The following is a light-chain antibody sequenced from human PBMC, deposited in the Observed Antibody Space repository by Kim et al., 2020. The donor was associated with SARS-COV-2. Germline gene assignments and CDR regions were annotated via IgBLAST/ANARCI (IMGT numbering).Light chain of an antibody. J-gene: IGLJ2*01. V-gene: IGLV1-40*01. CDR3: QSYDSSLSGSVV. CDR2: GNS. CDR1: SSNSGAGYD. Sequence: RVTISCTGSSSNSGAGYDVHWYQQLPGTAPKLLIYGNSNRPSGVPDRVSGSESGTSASLAITGLQAEDEADYYCQSYDSSLSGSVVFGGGTQLTVL.